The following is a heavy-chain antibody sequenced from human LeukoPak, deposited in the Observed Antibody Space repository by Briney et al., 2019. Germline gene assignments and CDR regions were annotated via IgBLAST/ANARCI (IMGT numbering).Heavy chain of an antibody. J-gene: IGHJ4*02. D-gene: IGHD3-10*01. CDR2: INGPGDAK. CDR1: GFTFSAYS. V-gene: IGHV3-21*01. Sequence: GGSLTLSCAASGFTFSAYSVNWVRQAPGRGLEWVSYINGPGDAKYYADSVRGRFTISRDNAKDSLYLQMNSLRAEDTAVYYCARERHYFGSGSHPLFGYWGQGTLVTVSS. CDR3: ARERHYFGSGSHPLFGY.